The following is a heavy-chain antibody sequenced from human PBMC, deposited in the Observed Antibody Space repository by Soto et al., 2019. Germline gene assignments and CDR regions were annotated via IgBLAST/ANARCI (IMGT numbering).Heavy chain of an antibody. V-gene: IGHV2-5*02. CDR3: AHSGSMIVVNAFDI. D-gene: IGHD3-22*01. CDR2: IYWDDDK. CDR1: GFSLSTIGVG. J-gene: IGHJ3*02. Sequence: KESGPTLVKPTQTLTLTCTFSGFSLSTIGVGVGWIRQPPGKALEWLALIYWDDDKRYSPSLKSRLTITKDTSKNQVVLTMTNMDPVDTATYYCAHSGSMIVVNAFDIWGQGTMVTVSS.